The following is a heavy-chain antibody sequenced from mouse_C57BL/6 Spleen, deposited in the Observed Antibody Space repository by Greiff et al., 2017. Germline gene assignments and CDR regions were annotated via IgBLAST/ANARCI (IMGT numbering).Heavy chain of an antibody. D-gene: IGHD2-3*01. CDR3: ARTSDGYYDY. CDR2: IHPNSGST. Sequence: QVQLQQPGAELVKPGASVKLSCKASGYTFTSYWMHWVKQRPGQGLEWIGMIHPNSGSTNYNEKFKSKATLTVDKSSSTAYMQLSSLTSEDSEVYYCARTSDGYYDYWGQGTTLTVSS. V-gene: IGHV1-64*01. CDR1: GYTFTSYW. J-gene: IGHJ2*01.